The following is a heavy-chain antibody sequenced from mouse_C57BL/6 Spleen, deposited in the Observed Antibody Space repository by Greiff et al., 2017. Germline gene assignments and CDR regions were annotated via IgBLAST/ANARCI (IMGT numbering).Heavy chain of an antibody. D-gene: IGHD1-1*01. Sequence: QVQLQQSGPELVKPGASVKISCKASGYAFSSSWMNWVKQRPGQGLEWIGRIYPGDGDTNYNGKFKGKATLTADKSSSTAYMQLSSLTSEDSAVYFCARYYYGSSSYFDDWGQGTTLTVSS. CDR2: IYPGDGDT. CDR1: GYAFSSSW. CDR3: ARYYYGSSSYFDD. J-gene: IGHJ2*01. V-gene: IGHV1-82*01.